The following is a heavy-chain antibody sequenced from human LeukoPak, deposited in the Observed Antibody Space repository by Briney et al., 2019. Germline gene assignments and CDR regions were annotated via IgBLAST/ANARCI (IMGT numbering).Heavy chain of an antibody. CDR1: ELFFSSYA. CDR3: AKEVTPGALLYGPFDY. Sequence: GGSLSLSCAAPELFFSSYAISWVRKAPGKGLDWVSPISASGGGTYYADSVKGRFTISRDNSRNTLYLEMNSLRAEDTAIYYCAKEVTPGALLYGPFDYWGQGTLVTVSS. D-gene: IGHD4-23*01. CDR2: ISASGGGT. J-gene: IGHJ4*02. V-gene: IGHV3-23*01.